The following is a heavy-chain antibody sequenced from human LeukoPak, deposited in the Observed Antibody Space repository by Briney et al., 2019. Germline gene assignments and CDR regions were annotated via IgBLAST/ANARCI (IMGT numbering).Heavy chain of an antibody. CDR3: TTPGLDY. J-gene: IGHJ4*02. V-gene: IGHV3-48*03. Sequence: PGGSLRLSCAASGFTFSSYDMNWVRLAPGKGLEWISFISDSGITTYYADSVRGRFTISRDNAESSLYLHMTSLRAEDTATYYCTTPGLDYWGQGTLVTVSA. D-gene: IGHD3-16*01. CDR1: GFTFSSYD. CDR2: ISDSGITT.